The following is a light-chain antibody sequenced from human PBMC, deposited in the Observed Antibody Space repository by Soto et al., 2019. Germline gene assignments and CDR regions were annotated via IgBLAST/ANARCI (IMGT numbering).Light chain of an antibody. CDR2: KAS. Sequence: DIQMTQSPSTLSGSVGDRATIXXRASQTISSWLAWYQQKPGKAPKXVIYKASTLKSGVPSRFSGSGAGTEFTLTISSLQPDDFATYYCQHYNSYSEAFGQGTKVDIK. CDR3: QHYNSYSEA. CDR1: QTISSW. J-gene: IGKJ1*01. V-gene: IGKV1-5*03.